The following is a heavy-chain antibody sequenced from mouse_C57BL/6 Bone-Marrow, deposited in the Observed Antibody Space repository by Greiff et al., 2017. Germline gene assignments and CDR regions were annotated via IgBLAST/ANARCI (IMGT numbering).Heavy chain of an antibody. CDR1: GFNIKDDY. Sequence: EVQLQQSGAELVRPGASVKLSCTASGFNIKDDYMHWVKQRPEQGLEWIGWIDPENGDTEYASKFQGKATITADTSSHTAYLPLSSLTSKDTAVYYCTADYGGSRYEFSDWGKGTTLTVAS. CDR3: TADYGGSRYEFSD. D-gene: IGHD1-1*01. V-gene: IGHV14-4*01. J-gene: IGHJ2*01. CDR2: IDPENGDT.